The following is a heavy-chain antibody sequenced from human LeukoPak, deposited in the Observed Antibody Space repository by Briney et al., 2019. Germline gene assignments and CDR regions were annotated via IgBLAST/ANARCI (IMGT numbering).Heavy chain of an antibody. CDR1: GGSFSGYY. Sequence: SETLSLTCAVYGGSFSGYYWSWIRQPPGKGLEWIGEINHSGSTNYNPSLKSRVTISVDTSKNQFSLKLSSVTAADTAVYYCARARRRFDPWGQGTLVTVSS. J-gene: IGHJ5*02. CDR2: INHSGST. V-gene: IGHV4-34*01. CDR3: ARARRRFDP.